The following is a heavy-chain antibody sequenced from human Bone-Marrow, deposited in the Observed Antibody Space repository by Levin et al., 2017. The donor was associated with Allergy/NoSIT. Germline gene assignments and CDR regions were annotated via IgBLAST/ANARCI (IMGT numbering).Heavy chain of an antibody. CDR1: GFDFDGFS. Sequence: AGGSLRLSCEASGFDFDGFSMHWVRQPPGKGLEWVSLINRHGTTTFYADSVKGRFTISRDNTKSSLHLQMNSLRSDDTALYYCAKEKYGSKWVAFDSWGQGTLVTVSS. D-gene: IGHD2-15*01. CDR3: AKEKYGSKWVAFDS. CDR2: INRHGTTT. J-gene: IGHJ4*02. V-gene: IGHV3-43*01.